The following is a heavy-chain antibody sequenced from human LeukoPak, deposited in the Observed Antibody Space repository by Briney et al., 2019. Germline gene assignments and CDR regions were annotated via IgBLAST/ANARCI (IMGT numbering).Heavy chain of an antibody. J-gene: IGHJ4*02. CDR3: AREKQSGGTPFDY. D-gene: IGHD1-26*01. CDR1: EFTFSGTW. CDR2: VADDEKTI. Sequence: GGSLRLSCEVSEFTFSGTWMSWVRQAPGKGLEWVAVVADDEKTIFYADSLKGRFTVSRDNSKNTVYLQMNSLRDEDTAVYYCAREKQSGGTPFDYWGQGSLVTVSS. V-gene: IGHV3-30*03.